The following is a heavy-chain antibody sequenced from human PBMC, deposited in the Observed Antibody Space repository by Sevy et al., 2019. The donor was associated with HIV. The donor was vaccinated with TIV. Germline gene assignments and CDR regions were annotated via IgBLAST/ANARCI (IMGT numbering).Heavy chain of an antibody. CDR2: IGSRGGST. CDR1: GFTFSSYA. Sequence: GESLKISCAASGFTFSSYAMTWVRQAPGKGLEWVSTIGSRGGSTYYADSVKGRFTISRDNSKNTLYLQMNSLRAEDTAVYYCAKDRMDVWGKGTTVTVSS. CDR3: AKDRMDV. V-gene: IGHV3-23*01. J-gene: IGHJ6*04.